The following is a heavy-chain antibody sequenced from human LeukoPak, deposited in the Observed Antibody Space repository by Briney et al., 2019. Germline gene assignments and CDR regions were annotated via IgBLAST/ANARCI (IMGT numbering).Heavy chain of an antibody. D-gene: IGHD6-13*01. CDR3: ARHKYSSSWYYYYGMDV. V-gene: IGHV5-51*01. Sequence: GESLKISCKGSGYSFTSYWIGWVRQMPGKGLEWMGIIYPGDSDTRYRPSFQGQVTISADKSISTAYLQWSSLKASDTAMYYCARHKYSSSWYYYYGMDVWGQGTTVTVSS. J-gene: IGHJ6*02. CDR2: IYPGDSDT. CDR1: GYSFTSYW.